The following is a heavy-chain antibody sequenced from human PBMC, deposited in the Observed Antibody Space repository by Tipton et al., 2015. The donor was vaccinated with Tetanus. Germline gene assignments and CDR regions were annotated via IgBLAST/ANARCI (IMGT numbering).Heavy chain of an antibody. D-gene: IGHD3-22*01. CDR2: INPNSGGT. CDR1: GYTFTGYY. J-gene: IGHJ4*02. Sequence: QSGPEVKKPGASVKVSCKASGYTFTGYYMHWVRQAPGQGLEWVGWINPNSGGTNYAQKFQGWVTMTRDTSISTAYMELSRLRSDDTAVYYCARDGGYYYDSSGYYPDYWGQGTLVTVSS. CDR3: ARDGGYYYDSSGYYPDY. V-gene: IGHV1-2*04.